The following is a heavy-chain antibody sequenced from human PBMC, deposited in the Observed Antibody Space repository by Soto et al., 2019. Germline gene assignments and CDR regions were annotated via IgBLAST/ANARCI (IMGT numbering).Heavy chain of an antibody. Sequence: GGSLRLSCAASGFTFSTYWMSWVRQAPGKGLEWVANIKQDGSNKYYADSVKGRFTISRDNSKNTLYLQMNSLRAEDTAVYYCAANNWNDGYYFDYWGQGTLVTVSS. CDR1: GFTFSTYW. D-gene: IGHD1-20*01. V-gene: IGHV3-7*01. CDR3: AANNWNDGYYFDY. CDR2: IKQDGSNK. J-gene: IGHJ4*02.